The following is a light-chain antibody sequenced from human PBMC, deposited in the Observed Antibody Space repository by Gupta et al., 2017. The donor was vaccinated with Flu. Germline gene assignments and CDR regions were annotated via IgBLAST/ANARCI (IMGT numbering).Light chain of an antibody. CDR2: DAS. J-gene: IGKJ4*01. CDR1: QSVSSY. Sequence: EIVLTQSPATLSLSPGERATLSCRASQSVSSYLAWYQQKPGQAPRLLIYDASNSATGIPARFSGSGSGTDFTLTISILEPEDFAVYYCQQRSNWPPVTFGGGIKVEIK. V-gene: IGKV3-11*01. CDR3: QQRSNWPPVT.